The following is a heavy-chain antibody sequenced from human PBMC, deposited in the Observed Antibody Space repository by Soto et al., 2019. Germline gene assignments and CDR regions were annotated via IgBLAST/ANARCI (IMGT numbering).Heavy chain of an antibody. Sequence: GGSLRLSCAASGFTFSSYSMNWVRQAPGKGLEWVSSISSSSSYIYYADSVKGRFTISRDNAKNSLYLQMNSLRAEDTAVYYCARDVVVAQFDPWGQGTLVTVSS. CDR1: GFTFSSYS. CDR2: ISSSSSYI. V-gene: IGHV3-21*01. CDR3: ARDVVVAQFDP. D-gene: IGHD2-15*01. J-gene: IGHJ5*02.